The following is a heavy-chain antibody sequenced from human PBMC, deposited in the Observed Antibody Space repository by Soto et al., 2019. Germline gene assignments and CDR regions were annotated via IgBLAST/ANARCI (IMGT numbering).Heavy chain of an antibody. J-gene: IGHJ4*02. D-gene: IGHD5-12*01. CDR3: ARISRDGYNYLDY. CDR2: IFSNDEK. V-gene: IGHV2-26*01. CDR1: GFSFSNAKMG. Sequence: QVTLKESGPVLVKPTETLTLTGTVSGFSFSNAKMGMTRIGQPPGKAVEWLAHIFSNDEKSYSTSLKSRLTISKDTSKSQVVLTMTNMDPVDTATYYCARISRDGYNYLDYWGQGTLVTFPS.